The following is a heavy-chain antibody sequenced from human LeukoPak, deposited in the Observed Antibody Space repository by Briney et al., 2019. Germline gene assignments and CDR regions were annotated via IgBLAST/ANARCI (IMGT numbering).Heavy chain of an antibody. D-gene: IGHD3-16*02. CDR2: ISDNEGST. CDR1: VVTFNYYA. J-gene: IGHJ4*02. Sequence: GGSLRLSCAASVVTFNYYATSWVRQAPGKGLEWVSGISDNEGSTHYRGAVKGRFTISRDNTKNTLYLQLNNLRADDTAVYFCARHDRFIPYWGQGTLVIVSS. CDR3: ARHDRFIPY. V-gene: IGHV3-23*01.